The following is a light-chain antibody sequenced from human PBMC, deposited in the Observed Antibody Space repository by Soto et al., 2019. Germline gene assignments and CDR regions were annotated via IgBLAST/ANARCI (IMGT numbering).Light chain of an antibody. CDR1: QTISNY. J-gene: IGKJ5*01. V-gene: IGKV1-39*01. CDR3: QQSYVAVT. CDR2: SAS. Sequence: DIQMTQSPSSLSASVGDRVIITCRASQTISNYLNWYQQRPGKAPKLLIYSASTLASGVPSRFSGSGSGTDFTLTISSLQSEDFATYYCQQSYVAVTFGQGTRLDIK.